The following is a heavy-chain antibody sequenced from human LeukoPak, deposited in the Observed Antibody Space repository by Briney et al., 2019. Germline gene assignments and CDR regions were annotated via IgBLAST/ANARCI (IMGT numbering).Heavy chain of an antibody. V-gene: IGHV4-34*01. CDR3: ALSAYEAFDI. CDR1: GGSFSGYY. Sequence: SETLSLTCAVYGGSFSGYYWSWIRQPPGKGLEWIGEINHSGSTNYNPSLKSRVTISVGTSKNQFSLKLSSVTAADTAVYYCALSAYEAFDIWGQGTMVTVSS. D-gene: IGHD2-21*01. CDR2: INHSGST. J-gene: IGHJ3*02.